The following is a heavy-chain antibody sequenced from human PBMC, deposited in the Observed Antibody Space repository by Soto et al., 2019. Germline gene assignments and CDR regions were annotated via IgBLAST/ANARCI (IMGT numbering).Heavy chain of an antibody. V-gene: IGHV1-2*04. Sequence: ASVKVSCKASGYTFTDYYMHWVRQAPGQGLEWMGWINPKSGGTSTAQKFQGWVTMTTDTSISTASMELTRLTSDDTAIYYCARGDSTDCSNGVCSFFYNHDMDVWGQGTTVTV. CDR1: GYTFTDYY. CDR2: INPKSGGT. D-gene: IGHD2-8*01. CDR3: ARGDSTDCSNGVCSFFYNHDMDV. J-gene: IGHJ6*02.